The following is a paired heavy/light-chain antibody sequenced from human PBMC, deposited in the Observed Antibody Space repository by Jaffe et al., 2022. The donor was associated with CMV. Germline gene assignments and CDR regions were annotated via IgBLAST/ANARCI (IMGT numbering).Light chain of an antibody. CDR3: QQLNSYPRN. CDR1: QGISSY. V-gene: IGKV1-9*01. CDR2: AAS. Sequence: IQLTQSPSSLSASVGDRVTITCRASQGISSYLAWYQQKPGKAPKLLIYAASTLQSGVPSRFSGSGSGTDFTLTISSLQPEDFATYYCQQLNSYPRNFGQGTRLEIK. J-gene: IGKJ5*01.
Heavy chain of an antibody. CDR3: ARGIRYSSGWYLAPPTNYYYGMDV. V-gene: IGHV4-34*01. D-gene: IGHD6-19*01. Sequence: QVQLQQWGAGLLKPSETLSLTCAVYGGSFSGYYWSWIRQPPGKGLEWIGEINHSGSTNYNPSLKSRVTISVDTSKNQFSLKLSSVTAADTAVYYCARGIRYSSGWYLAPPTNYYYGMDVWGQGTTVTVSS. J-gene: IGHJ6*02. CDR2: INHSGST. CDR1: GGSFSGYY.